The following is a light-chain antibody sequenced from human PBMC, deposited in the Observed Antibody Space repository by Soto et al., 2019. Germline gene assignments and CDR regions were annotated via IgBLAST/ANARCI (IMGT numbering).Light chain of an antibody. Sequence: DVVMTQSPLSLPVTLGQPASISCRSSQSLVYSYGNIYLNWFQQRPGQSPRRLIYMVSNRDSEVPDRFRGSGSGTDFTLKISRVEAEDVGVYYCMQGKHWPFTLGPGTKVDIK. CDR1: QSLVYSYGNIY. CDR3: MQGKHWPFT. V-gene: IGKV2-30*01. J-gene: IGKJ3*01. CDR2: MVS.